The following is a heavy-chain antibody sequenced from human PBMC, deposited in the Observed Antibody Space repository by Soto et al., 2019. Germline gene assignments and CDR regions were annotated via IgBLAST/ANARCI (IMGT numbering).Heavy chain of an antibody. CDR3: AILRGDPGAFDI. D-gene: IGHD7-27*01. Sequence: GGSLRLSCAASGFTFSSYAMSWVRQAPGKGLEWVSAISGSGGSTYYADSVKGRFTISRNNSKNTLYLQMNSLRAEDTAVNYFAILRGDPGAFDIWGQGTMVTVS. J-gene: IGHJ3*02. CDR1: GFTFSSYA. CDR2: ISGSGGST. V-gene: IGHV3-23*01.